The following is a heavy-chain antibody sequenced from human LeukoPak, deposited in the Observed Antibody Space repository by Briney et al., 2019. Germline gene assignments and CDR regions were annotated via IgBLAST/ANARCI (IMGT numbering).Heavy chain of an antibody. CDR3: AVSPYAWSPMDV. CDR1: GYTFTGYY. CDR2: INPNSGGT. D-gene: IGHD3-3*01. J-gene: IGHJ6*02. Sequence: ASVKVSCKASGYTFTGYYMHWVRQAPGQGLEWMGWINPNSGGTNYAQKFQGRVTMTRDTSISTAYMELSGLRSDDTAVYYCAVSPYAWSPMDVWGQGTTVTVSS. V-gene: IGHV1-2*02.